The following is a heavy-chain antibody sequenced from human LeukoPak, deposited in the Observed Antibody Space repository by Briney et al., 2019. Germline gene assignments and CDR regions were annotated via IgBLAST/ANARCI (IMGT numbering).Heavy chain of an antibody. V-gene: IGHV1-18*01. CDR3: ARGGEFYYDSSGYYYREYFDY. D-gene: IGHD3-22*01. CDR2: ISAYNGNT. CDR1: GYTFTSYG. J-gene: IGHJ4*02. Sequence: GASVKVSCKASGYTFTSYGISWVRQAPGQGLEWMGWISAYNGNTNYAQKLQGRVTMTTDTSTSTAYMELRSLRSDDTAVYYCARGGEFYYDSSGYYYREYFDYWGQGTLVTVSS.